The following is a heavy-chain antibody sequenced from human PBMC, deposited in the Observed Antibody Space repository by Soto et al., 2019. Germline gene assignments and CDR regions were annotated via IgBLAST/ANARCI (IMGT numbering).Heavy chain of an antibody. CDR3: AKRQGSGIAVAGPFDY. J-gene: IGHJ4*02. Sequence: GGSLRLSCAASGFTFSSYGMHWVRQAPGKGLEWVAVISYDGSNKYYADSVKGRFTISRDNSKNTLYLQMNSLRAEDTAVYYCAKRQGSGIAVAGPFDYWGQGTLVTVSS. CDR2: ISYDGSNK. D-gene: IGHD6-19*01. CDR1: GFTFSSYG. V-gene: IGHV3-30*18.